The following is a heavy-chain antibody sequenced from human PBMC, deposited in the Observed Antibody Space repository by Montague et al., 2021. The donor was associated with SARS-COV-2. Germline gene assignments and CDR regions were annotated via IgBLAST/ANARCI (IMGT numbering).Heavy chain of an antibody. CDR3: ARRNDMDV. Sequence: SLLLSCAGTGFTFSSHWMNWVRQAPGKGLEWVANINQDGSDRRYVDSVKGRFTISKDNAKNSLFLEMNSLRAEDTAVYYCARRNDMDVWGQGTTVTVSS. CDR1: GFTFSSHW. CDR2: INQDGSDR. V-gene: IGHV3-7*01. J-gene: IGHJ6*02.